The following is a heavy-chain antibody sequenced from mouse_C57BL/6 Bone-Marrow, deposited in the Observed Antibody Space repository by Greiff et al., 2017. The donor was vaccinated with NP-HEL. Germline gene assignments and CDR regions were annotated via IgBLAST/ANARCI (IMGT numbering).Heavy chain of an antibody. CDR3: ARYPHYYGSSYDWYFDV. CDR1: GYTFTDYY. CDR2: INPNNGGT. Sequence: EVQLQQSGPELVKPGASVKISCKASGYTFTDYYMNWVKQSHGKSLEWIGDINPNNGGTSSNQKFKGKATLTVDKSSSTAYMELRSLTSEDSAVYYCARYPHYYGSSYDWYFDVWGTGTTVTVSS. J-gene: IGHJ1*03. D-gene: IGHD1-1*01. V-gene: IGHV1-26*01.